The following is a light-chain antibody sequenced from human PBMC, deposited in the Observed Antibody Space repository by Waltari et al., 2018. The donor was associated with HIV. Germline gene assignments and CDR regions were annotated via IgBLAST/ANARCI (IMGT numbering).Light chain of an antibody. Sequence: PGQSITISRTGTSSDVGGYNLVSWYQQHPGKAPKLIIYEVTKRPSGVSHRFSASTSGNTASLTISGLQAEDEAHYHCCSYAGSSTLVFGGGTNVIVL. J-gene: IGLJ3*02. CDR2: EVT. CDR1: SSDVGGYNL. CDR3: CSYAGSSTLV. V-gene: IGLV2-23*02.